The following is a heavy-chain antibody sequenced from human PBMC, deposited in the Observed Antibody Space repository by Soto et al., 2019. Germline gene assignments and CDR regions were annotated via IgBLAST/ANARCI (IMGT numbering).Heavy chain of an antibody. Sequence: PGGSLRLSCAASGFTFSSYAMSWARPAPGKGLEWVSAISGSGGSTYYADSVKGRFTISRDNSKNTLYLQMNSLRAEDTAVYYCAKLYYDFWSGYYSWGQGTLVTVSS. CDR1: GFTFSSYA. D-gene: IGHD3-3*01. CDR3: AKLYYDFWSGYYS. V-gene: IGHV3-23*01. J-gene: IGHJ4*02. CDR2: ISGSGGST.